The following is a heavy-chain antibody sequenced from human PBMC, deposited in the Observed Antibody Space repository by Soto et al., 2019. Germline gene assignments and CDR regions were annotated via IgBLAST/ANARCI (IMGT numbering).Heavy chain of an antibody. J-gene: IGHJ5*02. CDR2: INHSGST. CDR1: GGSFSGYY. V-gene: IGHV4-34*01. D-gene: IGHD3-16*01. CDR3: ARGITYYAYFVVRFDP. Sequence: SETLSLTCAVYGGSFSGYYWSWIRQPPGKGLEWIGEINHSGSTNYNPSLKSRVTILVGTSKNQFSLRLGSVTAADTAVYYCARGITYYAYFVVRFDPWGQGTLVTVSS.